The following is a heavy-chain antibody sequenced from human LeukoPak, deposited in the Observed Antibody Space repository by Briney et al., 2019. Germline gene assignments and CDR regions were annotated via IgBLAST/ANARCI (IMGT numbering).Heavy chain of an antibody. CDR3: ARGSVLLWFGEDY. D-gene: IGHD3-10*01. CDR1: GFTFSSYE. Sequence: GGSLRLSCAASGFTFSSYEMNWVRQAPGKGLEWVSYISSSGSTIYYADSVKGRFTISRDNAKNSLYLQMNSLRAEDTAVYYCARGSVLLWFGEDYWGQGTLVTVPS. V-gene: IGHV3-48*03. J-gene: IGHJ4*02. CDR2: ISSSGSTI.